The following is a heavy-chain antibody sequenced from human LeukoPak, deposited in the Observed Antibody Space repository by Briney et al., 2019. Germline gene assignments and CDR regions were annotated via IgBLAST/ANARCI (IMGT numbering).Heavy chain of an antibody. Sequence: PSETLSLTCTVSGGSISSSSYYWGWIRQPPGKGLEWIGSIYYSGSTYYNPSLKSRVTISVDTSKNQFSLKLSSVTAADTAVYYCARAKSAGVYSSLHYFDYWGQGTLVTVSS. J-gene: IGHJ4*02. CDR2: IYYSGST. CDR3: ARAKSAGVYSSLHYFDY. D-gene: IGHD6-13*01. V-gene: IGHV4-39*07. CDR1: GGSISSSSYY.